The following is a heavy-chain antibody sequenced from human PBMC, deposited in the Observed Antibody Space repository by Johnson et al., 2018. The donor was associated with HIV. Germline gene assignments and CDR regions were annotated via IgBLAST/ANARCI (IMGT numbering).Heavy chain of an antibody. J-gene: IGHJ3*02. D-gene: IGHD1-1*01. CDR2: ISASGGNT. V-gene: IGHV3-23*04. Sequence: VQLVESGGGFVQPGESLRLSCAASGFTFSSYVMSWVRQAPGQGLQWVSAISASGGNTYYADSVKGRFTISRDNSKNTLSLQMNSLGAEDTAVYYCAKKFMERNNWGAFDIWGQGTMVTVSS. CDR1: GFTFSSYV. CDR3: AKKFMERNNWGAFDI.